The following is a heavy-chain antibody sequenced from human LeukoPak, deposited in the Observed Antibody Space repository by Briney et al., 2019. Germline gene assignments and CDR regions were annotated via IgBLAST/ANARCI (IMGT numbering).Heavy chain of an antibody. J-gene: IGHJ4*02. D-gene: IGHD1-26*01. V-gene: IGHV3-30-3*01. Sequence: PGGSLRLSCAASGFTFSSYAMHWVRQAPGKGLEWVALISYDGSNKYYADSVKGRFTISRDNSKNTLYLQMNSLRAEDTAVYYCARDKGYYYWGQGTLVTVSS. CDR1: GFTFSSYA. CDR2: ISYDGSNK. CDR3: ARDKGYYY.